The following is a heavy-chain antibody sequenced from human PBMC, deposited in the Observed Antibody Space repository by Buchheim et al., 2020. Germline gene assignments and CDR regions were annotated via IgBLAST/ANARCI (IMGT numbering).Heavy chain of an antibody. CDR2: IIPILGIA. J-gene: IGHJ6*02. CDR3: ARDKAGTLRYFDWLSPLGGMDV. CDR1: GGTFSSYA. D-gene: IGHD3-9*01. Sequence: QVQLVQSGAEVKKPGSSVKVSCKASGGTFSSYAISWVRQAPGQGLEWMGRIIPILGIANSAQKFQGRVTITADKSTSTSYMELSSLRSEDTAVYYCARDKAGTLRYFDWLSPLGGMDVWGQGTT. V-gene: IGHV1-69*04.